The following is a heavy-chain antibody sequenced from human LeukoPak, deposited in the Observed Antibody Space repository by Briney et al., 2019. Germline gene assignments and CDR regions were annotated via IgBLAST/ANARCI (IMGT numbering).Heavy chain of an antibody. Sequence: SETLSLTCAVYGGSFSGYYWSWIRQPPGKGLEWIGEINHSGSTNYNPSLKSRVTTSVDTSKNQFSLKLSSVTAADTAVYYCASGILTGGDYWGQGTLVTVSS. J-gene: IGHJ4*02. V-gene: IGHV4-34*01. CDR1: GGSFSGYY. D-gene: IGHD3-9*01. CDR2: INHSGST. CDR3: ASGILTGGDY.